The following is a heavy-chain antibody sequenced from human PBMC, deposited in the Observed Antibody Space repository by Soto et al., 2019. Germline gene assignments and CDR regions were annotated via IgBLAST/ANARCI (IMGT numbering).Heavy chain of an antibody. J-gene: IGHJ6*02. D-gene: IGHD2-21*02. CDR2: IIPIFGTA. CDR3: AREWNIVLVTAIYYYGMDV. Sequence: QVQLVQSGAEVKKPGSSVKVSCKASGGTFSSYAISWVRQAPGQGLEWMGGIIPIFGTANYAQKFQGRVTITADEATSTAYMELSSLRSEDTAVYYCAREWNIVLVTAIYYYGMDVWGQGTTVTVSS. CDR1: GGTFSSYA. V-gene: IGHV1-69*01.